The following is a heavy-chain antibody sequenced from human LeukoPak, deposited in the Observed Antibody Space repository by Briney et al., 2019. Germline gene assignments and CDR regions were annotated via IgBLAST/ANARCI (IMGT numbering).Heavy chain of an antibody. D-gene: IGHD6-13*01. Sequence: PGGSLRLSCAASGFTFSSYEMNWVRQAPGKGLEWVSYISSSGSTIYYADSVKGRFTISRDNAKNSLYLQMNSLRAEDTALYYCARSRQLDNPYYYYYYMDVWGKGTTVTVSS. V-gene: IGHV3-48*03. CDR1: GFTFSSYE. CDR2: ISSSGSTI. J-gene: IGHJ6*03. CDR3: ARSRQLDNPYYYYYYMDV.